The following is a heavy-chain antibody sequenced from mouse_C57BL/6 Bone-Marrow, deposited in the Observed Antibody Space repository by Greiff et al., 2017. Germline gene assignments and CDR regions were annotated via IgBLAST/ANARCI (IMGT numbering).Heavy chain of an antibody. D-gene: IGHD2-13*01. Sequence: EVQLQQSGAELVRPGASVKLSCTASGFNIKDYYMHWVKQRPEQGLEWIGGIDPENGDTEYASKFQGKATITADTSSNTAYLQLSSLTSEDAAVYDCARVEVDCYWGQGTSVTVSS. CDR3: ARVEVDCY. CDR1: GFNIKDYY. V-gene: IGHV14-4*01. J-gene: IGHJ2*02. CDR2: IDPENGDT.